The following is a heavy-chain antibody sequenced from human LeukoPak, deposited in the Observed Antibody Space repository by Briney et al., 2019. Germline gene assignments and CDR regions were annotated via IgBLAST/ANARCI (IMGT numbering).Heavy chain of an antibody. D-gene: IGHD1-7*01. CDR1: GFTFSTYS. Sequence: GGSLRLSCTASGFTFSTYSMNWVRQAPGKGLEWVLSITSSTNYIYYSDSVKDRFTISRDNARNSLYLQMNSLRAEDTAVYYCARDPGTTQTLHDAFDIWGQGTMVTVSS. CDR2: ITSSTNYI. V-gene: IGHV3-21*01. CDR3: ARDPGTTQTLHDAFDI. J-gene: IGHJ3*02.